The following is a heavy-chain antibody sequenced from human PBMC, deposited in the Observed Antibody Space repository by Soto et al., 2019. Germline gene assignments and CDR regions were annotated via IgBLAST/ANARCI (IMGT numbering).Heavy chain of an antibody. Sequence: SVKVSFKASGGTFGSYAISWVRQAPGQGLEWMGGIIPIFGTANYAQKFQGRVTITADESTSTVYMELTSLTSGDTAIYYCVRGPYSSGSLYYLDYWGQGTLVTV. CDR3: VRGPYSSGSLYYLDY. D-gene: IGHD2-8*02. CDR1: GGTFGSYA. V-gene: IGHV1-69*13. J-gene: IGHJ4*02. CDR2: IIPIFGTA.